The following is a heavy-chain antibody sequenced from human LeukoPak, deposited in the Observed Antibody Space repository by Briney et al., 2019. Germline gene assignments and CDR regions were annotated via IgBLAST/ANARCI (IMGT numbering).Heavy chain of an antibody. V-gene: IGHV3-7*01. J-gene: IGHJ4*02. CDR2: IKQDGKGK. Sequence: QPGGSLRLSCAASGFTFSSYWMSWVRQAPGKGLEWVANIKQDGKGKYYVDSVKGRFTISRDNSKNTLYLQMNSLRAEDTAVYYCAKAGYSSGPVGYWGQGTLVTVSS. D-gene: IGHD6-19*01. CDR1: GFTFSSYW. CDR3: AKAGYSSGPVGY.